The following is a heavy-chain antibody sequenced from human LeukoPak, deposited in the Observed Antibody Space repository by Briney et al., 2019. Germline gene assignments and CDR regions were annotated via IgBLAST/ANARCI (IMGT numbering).Heavy chain of an antibody. V-gene: IGHV3-11*04. CDR3: ATETNGRHYDY. CDR2: IGPTGSDR. J-gene: IGHJ4*02. CDR1: GFTLSEYY. D-gene: IGHD1-14*01. Sequence: GGSLRLSCAASGFTLSEYYVGWIRQAPGKGLEWVASIGPTGSDRYHADSIKGRFTISRDNANNFLYLQMNSLRAEDTAVYYCATETNGRHYDYWGQGTLLTVSS.